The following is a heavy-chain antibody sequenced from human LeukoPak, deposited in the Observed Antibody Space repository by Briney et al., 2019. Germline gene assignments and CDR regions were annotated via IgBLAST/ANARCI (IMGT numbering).Heavy chain of an antibody. CDR1: GFTFSSYA. D-gene: IGHD6-19*01. Sequence: PGGSLRLSCAASGFTFSSYAMSWVRQAPGKGLEWVSAISGSGGSTYYADSVKGRFTISRDNSKNTLYLQMNSLRAEDTAVYYYAKAVAGTRTLNYWGQGTLVTVSS. V-gene: IGHV3-23*01. CDR3: AKAVAGTRTLNY. J-gene: IGHJ4*02. CDR2: ISGSGGST.